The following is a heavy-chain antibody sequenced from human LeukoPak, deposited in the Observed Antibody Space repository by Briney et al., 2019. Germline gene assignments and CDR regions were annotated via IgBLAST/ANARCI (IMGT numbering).Heavy chain of an antibody. Sequence: GGSLRLSCAASGFTFSNYGMHWVRQTPGKGLVWVSRINIDGSSTSYADSVKGRFTISRDNAKNTLYLQMSSLRAEDTAVYYCASRDYGGNYYYMDVWGKGTTVTVSS. CDR1: GFTFSNYG. V-gene: IGHV3-74*01. D-gene: IGHD4-23*01. CDR2: INIDGSST. CDR3: ASRDYGGNYYYMDV. J-gene: IGHJ6*03.